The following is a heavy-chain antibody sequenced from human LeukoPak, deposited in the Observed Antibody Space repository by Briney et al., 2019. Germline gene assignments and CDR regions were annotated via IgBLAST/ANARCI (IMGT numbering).Heavy chain of an antibody. V-gene: IGHV3-23*01. D-gene: IGHD4-17*01. J-gene: IGHJ4*02. Sequence: GGSLRLSCAVSGFTFSMYAMAWVRQAPGRGLEWVSAISGSGDYTNYADSVKGRFTISRDNSKNTLYLQMNSLRAEDTAVYYCARQDPTVTFFDYWGQGTLVTVSS. CDR3: ARQDPTVTFFDY. CDR1: GFTFSMYA. CDR2: ISGSGDYT.